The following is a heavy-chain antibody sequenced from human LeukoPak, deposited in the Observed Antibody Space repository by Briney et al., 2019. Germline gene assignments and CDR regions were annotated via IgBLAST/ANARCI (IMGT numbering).Heavy chain of an antibody. Sequence: GGSLRLSCAVSGFTFSDHYMDWVRQGPGKGLEWVGHNRNKANRYTTEYAASVKGRFTISRDDPERFLYLHMDSLRTEDTAVYYCARGNPHDWGSYAYWGQGILVTVPS. D-gene: IGHD3-16*01. J-gene: IGHJ4*02. CDR2: NRNKANRYTT. CDR1: GFTFSDHY. V-gene: IGHV3-72*01. CDR3: ARGNPHDWGSYAY.